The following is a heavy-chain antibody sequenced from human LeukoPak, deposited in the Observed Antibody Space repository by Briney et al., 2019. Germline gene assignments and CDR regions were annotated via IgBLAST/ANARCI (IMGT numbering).Heavy chain of an antibody. CDR3: ASGSVTTLLFDF. CDR1: GGSISSGDYY. D-gene: IGHD3-10*01. V-gene: IGHV4-30-4*01. CDR2: IYYSGTT. Sequence: SETLSLTCTVSGGSISSGDYYWSWIRQPPGKGLEWIGYIYYSGTTYYNPFLKSRLTISVDTSKNQFSLKLSSVTAADTAVYYCASGSVTTLLFDFWGQGTLVTVSS. J-gene: IGHJ4*02.